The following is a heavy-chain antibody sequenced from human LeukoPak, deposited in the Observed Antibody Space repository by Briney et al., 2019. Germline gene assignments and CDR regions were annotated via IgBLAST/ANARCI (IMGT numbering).Heavy chain of an antibody. CDR3: ATSYDSSGCD. J-gene: IGHJ4*02. D-gene: IGHD3-22*01. Sequence: GGSLRLSCTASGFTLSSFWMAWVRQAPGKGLEWVANIKQDGSIQDYGDSVKGRLTISRDNAKNSLYLQMNNLRAEDTALYYCATSYDSSGCDWGQGTLVTVSS. CDR1: GFTLSSFW. V-gene: IGHV3-7*01. CDR2: IKQDGSIQ.